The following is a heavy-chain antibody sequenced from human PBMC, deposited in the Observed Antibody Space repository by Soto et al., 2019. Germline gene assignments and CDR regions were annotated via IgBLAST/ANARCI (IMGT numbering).Heavy chain of an antibody. Sequence: EVQLLESGGGLVQTGGSLRLSCAASGFTFSSYAMSWVRQAPGKGLEWVSAISGSGGSTYYADSVKGRFTISRDNSKNALYLQMNSLRAEDTAVYYCAKVDYGDYYRYPLGIAVSGTPTGQWGQGTLVTVSS. CDR3: AKVDYGDYYRYPLGIAVSGTPTGQ. V-gene: IGHV3-23*01. CDR1: GFTFSSYA. J-gene: IGHJ1*01. D-gene: IGHD6-19*01. CDR2: ISGSGGST.